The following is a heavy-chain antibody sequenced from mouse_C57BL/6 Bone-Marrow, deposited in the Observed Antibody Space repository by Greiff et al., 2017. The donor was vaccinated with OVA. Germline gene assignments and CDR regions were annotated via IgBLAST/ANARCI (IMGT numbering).Heavy chain of an antibody. CDR1: GFNIKDDY. J-gene: IGHJ2*01. D-gene: IGHD4-1*01. CDR2: IDPENGDT. Sequence: EVQRVESGAELVRPGASVKLSCTASGFNIKDDYMHWVKQRPEQGLEWIGWIDPENGDTEYASKFQGKATITADTSSNTAYLQLSSLTSEDSAVYYCTTENWDDYWGQGTPLTVSS. V-gene: IGHV14-4*01. CDR3: TTENWDDY.